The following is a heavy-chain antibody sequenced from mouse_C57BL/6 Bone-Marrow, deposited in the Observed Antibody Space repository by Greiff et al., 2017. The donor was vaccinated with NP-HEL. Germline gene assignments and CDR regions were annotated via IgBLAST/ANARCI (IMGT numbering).Heavy chain of an antibody. D-gene: IGHD1-1*01. CDR1: GFTFSDYG. J-gene: IGHJ3*01. Sequence: EVQVVESGGGLVKPGGSLKLSCAASGFTFSDYGMHWVRQAPEKGLEWVAYISSGSSTIYYVDTVKGRFTISRDNAKNTPFLQMTSLMSEDPAMYYCARYYGSSPFAYWGQGTLVTVSA. CDR3: ARYYGSSPFAY. V-gene: IGHV5-17*01. CDR2: ISSGSSTI.